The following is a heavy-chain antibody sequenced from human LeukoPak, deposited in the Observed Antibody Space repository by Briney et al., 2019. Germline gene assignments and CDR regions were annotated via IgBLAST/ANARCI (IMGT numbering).Heavy chain of an antibody. D-gene: IGHD6-13*01. V-gene: IGHV1-8*01. CDR2: MNPNSGNT. CDR1: GYTFTSYD. CDR3: ARGWQDRMQQLAY. J-gene: IGHJ4*02. Sequence: ASVKVSCKASGYTFTSYDVNWVRQATGQGLEWRGWMNPNSGNTGYVQKFQGRVTMTRNTSITTAYMELSSLRSEDTAVYYCARGWQDRMQQLAYWGQGTLVTVSS.